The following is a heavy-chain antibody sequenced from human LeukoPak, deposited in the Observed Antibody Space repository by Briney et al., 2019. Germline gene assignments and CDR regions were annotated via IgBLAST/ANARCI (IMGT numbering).Heavy chain of an antibody. V-gene: IGHV3-23*01. CDR1: GFTFSNYG. D-gene: IGHD3/OR15-3a*01. CDR2: ISRSGGST. CDR3: ARKGAGLDAFDL. Sequence: EGSLRLSCAASGFTFSNYGMSWVRQAPGKGLEWVSSISRSGGSTHYADSVKGRLVISRDTSKNTLHLQMNSLTAGDTAVYYCARKGAGLDAFDLWGQGTVVTVSS. J-gene: IGHJ3*01.